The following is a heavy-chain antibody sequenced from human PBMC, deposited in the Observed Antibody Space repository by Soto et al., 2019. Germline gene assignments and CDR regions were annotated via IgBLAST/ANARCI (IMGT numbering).Heavy chain of an antibody. CDR3: ARDMGRDGYNYGMDV. D-gene: IGHD3-10*01. CDR1: GYTFTGYY. Sequence: AASEKVSCKASGYTFTGYYMHWVRQAPGQGLEWMGWINPNSGGTNYAQKFQGRVTMTRDTSISTAYMELSRLRSDDTAVYYCARDMGRDGYNYGMDVWGQGTTVTVSS. V-gene: IGHV1-2*02. CDR2: INPNSGGT. J-gene: IGHJ6*02.